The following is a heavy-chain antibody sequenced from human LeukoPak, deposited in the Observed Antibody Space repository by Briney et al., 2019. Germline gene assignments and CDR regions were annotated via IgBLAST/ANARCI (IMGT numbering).Heavy chain of an antibody. J-gene: IGHJ5*02. CDR1: GGSISSYY. V-gene: IGHV4-59*01. CDR3: ARRYGRFGALIP. D-gene: IGHD3-10*01. CDR2: IYYSGST. Sequence: SETLSLTCTVSGGSISSYYWSWIRQPPGKGLEWIGYIYYSGSTNYNPSLRSRVTTSVDTSKNQFSLKLSSVIAADTAVYYCARRYGRFGALIPWGQGTLVTVSS.